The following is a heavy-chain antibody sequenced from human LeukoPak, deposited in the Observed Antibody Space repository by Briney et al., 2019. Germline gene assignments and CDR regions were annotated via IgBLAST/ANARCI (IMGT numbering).Heavy chain of an antibody. CDR2: IIPIFGTA. D-gene: IGHD6-13*01. J-gene: IGHJ3*02. CDR1: GGTFSSYA. V-gene: IGHV1-69*06. Sequence: SVKVSCKASGGTFSSYAISWVRQAPGQGLEWMGGIIPIFGTANYAQKFQGRVTITADKSTSTAYMELSSLRSEDTAVYYCARAGYSSKRWAFDIWGQGTMVTVSS. CDR3: ARAGYSSKRWAFDI.